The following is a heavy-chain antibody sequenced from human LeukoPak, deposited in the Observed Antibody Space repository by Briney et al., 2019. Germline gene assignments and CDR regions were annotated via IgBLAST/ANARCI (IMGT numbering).Heavy chain of an antibody. J-gene: IGHJ4*02. CDR3: ARGRRYSSSPPQFDY. CDR2: INHSGST. Sequence: SETLSLTCAVYGGSFSGYYWSWIRQPPGKGLEWIGEINHSGSTNYNPSLKSRVTISVDTSKNQFSLKLSSVTAADTAVYYCARGRRYSSSPPQFDYWGQGTLVTVS. V-gene: IGHV4-34*01. CDR1: GGSFSGYY. D-gene: IGHD6-6*01.